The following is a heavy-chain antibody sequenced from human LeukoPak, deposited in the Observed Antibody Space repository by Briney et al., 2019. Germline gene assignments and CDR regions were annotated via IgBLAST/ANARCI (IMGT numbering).Heavy chain of an antibody. V-gene: IGHV1-18*01. J-gene: IGHJ4*02. D-gene: IGHD3-10*01. CDR2: ISAYNGNT. CDR3: ARDLRHSYGSGRLEDDY. CDR1: GYTFTSYG. Sequence: GASVKVSCKASGYTFTSYGISWVRQAPGQGLEWMGWISAYNGNTNYAQKFQGRVTMTRDTSISTAYMELSRLRSDDTAVYYCARDLRHSYGSGRLEDDYWGQGTLVTVSS.